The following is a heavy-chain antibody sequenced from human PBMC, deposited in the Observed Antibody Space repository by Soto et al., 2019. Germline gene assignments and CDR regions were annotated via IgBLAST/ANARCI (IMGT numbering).Heavy chain of an antibody. CDR2: IYWDDGK. J-gene: IGHJ4*02. V-gene: IGHV2-5*02. CDR3: AHGEYSSDGWCFFDY. Sequence: GSGPTLVNPTQTLTLTCTLSGFSLNASGVRVGWIRQPPGKALEWLALIYWDDGKRYSPSLKNRLTATKDTLKNQVVLTMTNMDPADTGTYYCAHGEYSSDGWCFFDYWGQGTLVTVSS. D-gene: IGHD5-18*01. CDR1: GFSLNASGVR.